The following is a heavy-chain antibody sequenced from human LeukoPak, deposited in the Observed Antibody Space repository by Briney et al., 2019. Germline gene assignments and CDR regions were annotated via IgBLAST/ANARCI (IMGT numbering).Heavy chain of an antibody. D-gene: IGHD3-10*01. CDR2: IRYDGSNK. Sequence: GGSLRLSCAASGFTFSGYGMHWVRQAPGKGLEWVAFIRYDGSNKYYADSVKGRFTISRDNAKNSLYLQMNSLRAEDTALYYRARDCMRGALYDAFDIWGQGTMVTVSS. J-gene: IGHJ3*02. CDR1: GFTFSGYG. V-gene: IGHV3-30*02. CDR3: ARDCMRGALYDAFDI.